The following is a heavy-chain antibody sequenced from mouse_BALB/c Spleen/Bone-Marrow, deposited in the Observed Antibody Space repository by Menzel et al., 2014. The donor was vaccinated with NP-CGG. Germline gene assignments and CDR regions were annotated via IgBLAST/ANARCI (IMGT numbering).Heavy chain of an antibody. CDR2: IYPGDGDT. Sequence: QVQPKQSGAELVRPGSSVKISCKASGYAFSSYWMNWVKQRPGQGLEWIGQIYPGDGDTNYNGKFKGKATLTADKSSSTAYMQLSSLTSEDSAVYFCARWITTVVAPYVMDYWGQGTSVTVSS. J-gene: IGHJ4*01. CDR1: GYAFSSYW. CDR3: ARWITTVVAPYVMDY. V-gene: IGHV1-80*01. D-gene: IGHD1-1*01.